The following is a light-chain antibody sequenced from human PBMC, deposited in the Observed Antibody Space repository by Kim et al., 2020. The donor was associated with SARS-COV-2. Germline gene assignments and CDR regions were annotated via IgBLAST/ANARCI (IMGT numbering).Light chain of an antibody. CDR1: RSVTSN. J-gene: IGKJ2*01. CDR3: QQYNNWPYT. CDR2: GAS. V-gene: IGKV3-15*01. Sequence: SVSPRERATLSCRASRSVTSNLAWYQQKPGQAPRLLIYGASTRATGIPARFSGSGSGTEFTLTISSLQSEDFAVYYCQQYNNWPYTFGQGTKLEI.